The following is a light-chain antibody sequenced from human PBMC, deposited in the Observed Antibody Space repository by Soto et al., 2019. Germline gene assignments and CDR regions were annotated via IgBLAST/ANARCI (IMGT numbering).Light chain of an antibody. CDR2: RAS. CDR1: QSVSSTC. V-gene: IGKV3-20*01. Sequence: EIVLTQSPDTLSLSPGERATLSCRASQSVSSTCLAWYQQKPGQAPRLLIYRASSRATGIPDRFSGSGSGTDFTLTISRLEPEDFVVYYCQQYESSPLTFGGGTKVEI. CDR3: QQYESSPLT. J-gene: IGKJ4*01.